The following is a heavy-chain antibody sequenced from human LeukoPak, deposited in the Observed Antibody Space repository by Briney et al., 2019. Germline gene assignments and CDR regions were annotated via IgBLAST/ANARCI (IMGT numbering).Heavy chain of an antibody. CDR3: ASWLVSYYYGMDV. Sequence: ASAKVSCKASGYTFTSYGISWVRQAPGQGLEWMGWISAYNGNTNYAQKLQGRVTMTTDTSTSTAYMELRSLRSDDTAVYYCASWLVSYYYGMDVWGQGTTVTVSS. CDR2: ISAYNGNT. CDR1: GYTFTSYG. V-gene: IGHV1-18*01. D-gene: IGHD6-19*01. J-gene: IGHJ6*02.